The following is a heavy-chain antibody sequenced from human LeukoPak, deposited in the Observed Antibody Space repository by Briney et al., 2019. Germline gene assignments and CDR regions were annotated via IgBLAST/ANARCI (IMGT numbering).Heavy chain of an antibody. V-gene: IGHV4-39*01. CDR1: GGSISSSSYY. CDR2: IYYSGNT. Sequence: SETLSLTCTVSGGSISSSSYYWGWIRQPPGKGLGWIGSIYYSGNTYYNPSLKSRVTISVDTSKNQFSLKLSSVTAADTAVYYCARHVIAVAGPWFEYWGQGTTVTVSS. CDR3: ARHVIAVAGPWFEY. J-gene: IGHJ4*03. D-gene: IGHD6-19*01.